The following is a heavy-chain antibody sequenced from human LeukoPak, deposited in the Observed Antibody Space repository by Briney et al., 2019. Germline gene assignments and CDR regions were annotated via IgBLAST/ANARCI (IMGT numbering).Heavy chain of an antibody. V-gene: IGHV3-49*04. CDR3: TTDIVATIRPLRLGELSFVGRYY. Sequence: PGGSLRLSCTASGFTFGDYAMSWVRQAPGKGLEWVGFIRSKAYGGTTEYAASVKGRFTISRDDSKSIAYLQMNSLKTEDTAVYYCTTDIVATIRPLRLGELSFVGRYYWGQGTLVTVSS. CDR1: GFTFGDYA. J-gene: IGHJ4*02. CDR2: IRSKAYGGTT. D-gene: IGHD3-16*02.